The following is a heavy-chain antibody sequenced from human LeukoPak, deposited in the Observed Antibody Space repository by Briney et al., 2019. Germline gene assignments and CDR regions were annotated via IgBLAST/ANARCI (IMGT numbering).Heavy chain of an antibody. CDR2: INPNSGGT. V-gene: IGHV1-2*02. CDR1: GYTFTGYY. D-gene: IGHD6-19*01. Sequence: ASVKVSCKASGYTFTGYYMHWVRQAPGQGLEWMGWINPNSGGTNYAQKFQGRVTMTRDTSISTAYMELSSLRSEDTAVYYCARDGPTARQLVLLGAVAGTLDYWGQGTLVTVSS. CDR3: ARDGPTARQLVLLGAVAGTLDY. J-gene: IGHJ4*02.